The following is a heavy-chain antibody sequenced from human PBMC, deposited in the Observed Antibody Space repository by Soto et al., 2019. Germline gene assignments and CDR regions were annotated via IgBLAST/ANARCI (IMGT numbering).Heavy chain of an antibody. J-gene: IGHJ4*02. CDR1: GFTFSSYA. D-gene: IGHD3-10*01. CDR3: ARGQAPLVRGLIIPQSHFDY. V-gene: IGHV3-30*14. Sequence: QVQLVESGGDVVQPGRSLRLSCAASGFTFSSYAMHWVRQAPGKGLEWLGVISYDGTNKYYADSVKGRFNISRDNSKNTLYLQMNSLRTEDTAVYYCARGQAPLVRGLIIPQSHFDYWGQGTLVTVSS. CDR2: ISYDGTNK.